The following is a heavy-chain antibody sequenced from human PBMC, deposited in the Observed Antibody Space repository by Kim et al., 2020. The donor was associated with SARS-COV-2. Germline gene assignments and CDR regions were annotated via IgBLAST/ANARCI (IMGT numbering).Heavy chain of an antibody. CDR1: GFTFSGSA. J-gene: IGHJ4*02. D-gene: IGHD2-2*01. CDR3: TSSPLGYCSSTSCLDY. Sequence: GGSLRLSCAASGFTFSGSAMHWVRQASGKGLEWVGRIRSKANSYATAYAASVKGRFTISRDDSKNTAYLQMNSLKTEDTAVYYCTSSPLGYCSSTSCLDYWGQGTLVTVSS. CDR2: IRSKANSYAT. V-gene: IGHV3-73*01.